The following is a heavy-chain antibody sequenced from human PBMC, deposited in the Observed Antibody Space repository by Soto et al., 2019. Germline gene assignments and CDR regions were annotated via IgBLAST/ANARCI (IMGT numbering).Heavy chain of an antibody. CDR3: ARDDGDRYYYYGMDV. J-gene: IGHJ6*02. D-gene: IGHD2-21*02. V-gene: IGHV3-7*01. Sequence: QPGGSLRLSCAASGFTFSSYWMSWVRQAPGKGLEWVANIKQDGSEKYYVDSVKGRFTISRDNAKNSLYLQMNSLRAEDTAVYYCARDDGDRYYYYGMDVWGQGTTVTVSS. CDR2: IKQDGSEK. CDR1: GFTFSSYW.